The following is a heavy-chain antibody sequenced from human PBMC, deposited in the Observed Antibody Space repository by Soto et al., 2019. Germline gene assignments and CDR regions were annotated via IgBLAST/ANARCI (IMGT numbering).Heavy chain of an antibody. Sequence: SETLSLTCTVSCGFISNYYWSWIRQSPGRGLEWIAYIYYSGSTKYNPSLKSRVTISVDTSKNQFSLKMNSVTAADTAVYYCARYDILTGYSDRFDPWGQGILVTVSS. J-gene: IGHJ5*02. CDR3: ARYDILTGYSDRFDP. CDR1: CGFISNYY. V-gene: IGHV4-59*08. D-gene: IGHD3-9*01. CDR2: IYYSGST.